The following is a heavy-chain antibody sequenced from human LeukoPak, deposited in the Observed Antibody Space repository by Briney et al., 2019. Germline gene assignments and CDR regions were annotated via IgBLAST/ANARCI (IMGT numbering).Heavy chain of an antibody. D-gene: IGHD3-16*01. V-gene: IGHV3-48*04. J-gene: IGHJ4*02. CDR1: GFTFSSYS. Sequence: GGSLRLSCAASGFTFSSYSVNWVRQAPGKGLEWVSSISSSGGTIYYADSVKGRFTISRDNAKNSLYLQMNSLRAEDTAVYYCARESGGLGYDYWGQGTLVTVSS. CDR2: ISSSGGTI. CDR3: ARESGGLGYDY.